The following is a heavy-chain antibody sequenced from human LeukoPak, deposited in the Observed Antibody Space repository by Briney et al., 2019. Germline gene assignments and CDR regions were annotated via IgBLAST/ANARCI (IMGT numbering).Heavy chain of an antibody. D-gene: IGHD2-21*02. Sequence: ASVKVSCKASGYTFTGYYMHWVRQAPGQGLEWMGWINPNSGGTNYAQKFQGRVTMTRDTSISTAYMELSSLRSEDTAVYYCARVQGVTPNNWFDPWGQGTLVTVSS. CDR2: INPNSGGT. CDR1: GYTFTGYY. J-gene: IGHJ5*02. CDR3: ARVQGVTPNNWFDP. V-gene: IGHV1-2*02.